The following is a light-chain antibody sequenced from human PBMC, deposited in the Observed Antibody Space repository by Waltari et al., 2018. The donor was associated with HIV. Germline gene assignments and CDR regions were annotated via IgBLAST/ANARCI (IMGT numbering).Light chain of an antibody. V-gene: IGLV1-44*01. J-gene: IGLJ3*02. CDR3: AAWDDSLNGM. CDR1: STNIGSNI. Sequence: QSVLTQPPSVSGTPGQNVTISCSGSSTNIGSNIVNWYQQLPGAAPKLLIYSNDRRPSGVPDRFSGSKSGTSACLAISGLQSADEADYYCAAWDDSLNGMFGGGTKLTV. CDR2: SND.